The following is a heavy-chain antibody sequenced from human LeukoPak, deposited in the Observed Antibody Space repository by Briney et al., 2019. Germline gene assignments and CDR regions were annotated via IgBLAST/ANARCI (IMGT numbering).Heavy chain of an antibody. CDR2: INSDGSST. J-gene: IGHJ5*02. Sequence: GGSLRLSCAASGFIFSDYWMHWVRHAPGKGLVWVSRINSDGSSTSHADSVKGRFTISRDNAKNTLYLQMNSLRAEDTAVYYCARVQRAAAAIPGGWYNWFDPWGQGTLVTVSS. V-gene: IGHV3-74*01. CDR3: ARVQRAAAAIPGGWYNWFDP. CDR1: GFIFSDYW. D-gene: IGHD6-13*01.